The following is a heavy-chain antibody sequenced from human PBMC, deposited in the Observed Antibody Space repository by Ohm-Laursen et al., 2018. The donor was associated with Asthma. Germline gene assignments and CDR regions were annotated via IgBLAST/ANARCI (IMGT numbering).Heavy chain of an antibody. Sequence: ESLRISCKGSGYSFTSYWIGWVRQMPGKGLEWMGIIYPGDSDTRYSPSFQGQVTISADKSISTAYLQWSSLKASDTAMYYCARTANYGSGSFYMDVWGQGTTVTVSS. CDR3: ARTANYGSGSFYMDV. CDR2: IYPGDSDT. D-gene: IGHD3-10*01. CDR1: GYSFTSYW. V-gene: IGHV5-51*01. J-gene: IGHJ6*02.